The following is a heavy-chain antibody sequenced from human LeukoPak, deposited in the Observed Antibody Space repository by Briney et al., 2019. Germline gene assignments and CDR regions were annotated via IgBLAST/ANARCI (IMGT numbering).Heavy chain of an antibody. D-gene: IGHD4-23*01. J-gene: IGHJ4*02. CDR3: ARDPHDYGGNPLVGT. CDR1: GFTFSSYS. V-gene: IGHV3-48*04. Sequence: GGSLRLSCAASGFTFSSYSMNWVRQAPGKGLEWVSYISSSSSTIYYADSVKGRFTISRDNAKNSLYLQMNSLRAEDTAVYYCARDPHDYGGNPLVGTWGQGTLVTVSS. CDR2: ISSSSSTI.